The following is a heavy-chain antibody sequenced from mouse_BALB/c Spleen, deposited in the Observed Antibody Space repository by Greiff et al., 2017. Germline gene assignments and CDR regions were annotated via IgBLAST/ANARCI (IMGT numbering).Heavy chain of an antibody. CDR3: ARGYVGAMDY. CDR2: ISSGSSTI. CDR1: GFTFSSFG. J-gene: IGHJ4*01. Sequence: EVQGVESGGGLVQPGGSRKLSCAASGFTFSSFGMHWVRQAPEKGLEWVAYISSGSSTIYYADTVKGRFTISRDNPKNTLFLQMTSLRSEDTAMYYCARGYVGAMDYWGQGTSVTVSS. V-gene: IGHV5-17*02. D-gene: IGHD1-2*01.